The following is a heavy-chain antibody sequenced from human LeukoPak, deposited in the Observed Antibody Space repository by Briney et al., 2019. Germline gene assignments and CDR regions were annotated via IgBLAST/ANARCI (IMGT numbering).Heavy chain of an antibody. Sequence: SETLSLTCTVSGGSISSSSHYWGWIRQPPGKGLEWIGSIYYSGSTYYNPSLKSRVTISVDTSKNQFSLKLSSVTAADTAVYYCARQDIVVVPAAYNWFDPWGQGTLVTVSS. CDR3: ARQDIVVVPAAYNWFDP. CDR2: IYYSGST. CDR1: GGSISSSSHY. J-gene: IGHJ5*02. D-gene: IGHD2-2*01. V-gene: IGHV4-39*01.